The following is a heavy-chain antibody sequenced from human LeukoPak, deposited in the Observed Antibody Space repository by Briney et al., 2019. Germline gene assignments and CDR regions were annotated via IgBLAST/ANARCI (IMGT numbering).Heavy chain of an antibody. CDR2: IKQDGSDK. V-gene: IGHV3-7*01. J-gene: IGHJ6*02. Sequence: PSETLSLTCTVSGGSISSYYWSWIRQPPGKGLGWVANIKQDGSDKYYADSVKGRFTISRDNSKNMLYLQMNSLRAEDTAVYYCAKDQGGYSSSWYVHYYGMDVWGQGTTVTVSS. CDR3: AKDQGGYSSSWYVHYYGMDV. D-gene: IGHD6-13*01. CDR1: GGSISSYY.